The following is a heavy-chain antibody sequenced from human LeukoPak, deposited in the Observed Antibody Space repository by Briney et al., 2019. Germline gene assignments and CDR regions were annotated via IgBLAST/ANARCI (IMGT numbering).Heavy chain of an antibody. CDR2: ISSSSSYI. D-gene: IGHD4-17*01. CDR1: GFTFSSYS. CDR3: ARALYGDYNYYYYMDV. Sequence: GGSLRLSCAASGFTFSSYSMNWVRQAPGKGLEWVSSISSSSSYIYYADSVKGRFTISRDNAKNSLYLQMNSLRAEDTAVYCCARALYGDYNYYYYMDVWGKGTTVTVSS. V-gene: IGHV3-21*01. J-gene: IGHJ6*03.